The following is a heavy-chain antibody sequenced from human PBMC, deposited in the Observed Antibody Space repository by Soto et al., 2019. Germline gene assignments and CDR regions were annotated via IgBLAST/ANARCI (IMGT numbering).Heavy chain of an antibody. CDR1: GFSLRASGVG. Sequence: SGPTLVNPTQTLTLTCIFSGFSLRASGVGVGWIRQPPGKALEWLGFIYWNDDKRYSPSLKSRLTITKDTSKNQVVLTMTNMDPVDTATYYCAKSGSSGWYGWFDPWGQGTLVTVSS. V-gene: IGHV2-5*01. D-gene: IGHD6-19*01. CDR3: AKSGSSGWYGWFDP. CDR2: IYWNDDK. J-gene: IGHJ5*02.